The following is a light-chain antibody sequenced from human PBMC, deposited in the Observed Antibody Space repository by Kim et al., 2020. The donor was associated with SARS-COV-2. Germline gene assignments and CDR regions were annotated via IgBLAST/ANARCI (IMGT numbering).Light chain of an antibody. Sequence: EIVMTQSPATLSVSPGERATLSCRASQSVSSNFAWYQQKPGQAPRLLIYCASTRAAGIPARCSGSGSGTEFTLTISSLQSEDFVVYYCQQYNGWPPENTFGQGTKLEI. J-gene: IGKJ2*01. CDR3: QQYNGWPPENT. CDR2: CAS. CDR1: QSVSSN. V-gene: IGKV3-15*01.